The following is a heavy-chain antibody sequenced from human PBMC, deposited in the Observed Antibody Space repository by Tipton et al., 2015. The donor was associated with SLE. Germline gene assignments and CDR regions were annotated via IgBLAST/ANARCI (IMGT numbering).Heavy chain of an antibody. V-gene: IGHV4-34*01. D-gene: IGHD2-15*01. CDR1: GGSFSGYY. CDR3: ARAEGSWDAFDI. Sequence: LRLSCAVYGGSFSGYYWTWIRQPPGKGLEWIGEINHSGSTNYNPSLKSRVTISVDTSKKEFSLKLSSVTAADTAVYYCARAEGSWDAFDIWGQGTMVTVSS. J-gene: IGHJ3*02. CDR2: INHSGST.